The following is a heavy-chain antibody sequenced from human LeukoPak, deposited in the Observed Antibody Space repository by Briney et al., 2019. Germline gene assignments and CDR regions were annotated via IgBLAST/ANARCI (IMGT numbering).Heavy chain of an antibody. Sequence: GGSLKISCKGSGYSFTSYWIGWVRQMPGKGLEWMGIIYPGDSDTRYSPSFQGQVTISAGKSISTAYLQWSSLKASDTAMYYCARHAPERNFDYLGQGTLVTVPS. J-gene: IGHJ4*02. V-gene: IGHV5-51*01. CDR3: ARHAPERNFDY. CDR2: IYPGDSDT. CDR1: GYSFTSYW.